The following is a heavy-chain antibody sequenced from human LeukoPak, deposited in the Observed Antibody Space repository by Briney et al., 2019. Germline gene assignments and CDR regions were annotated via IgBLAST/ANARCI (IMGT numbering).Heavy chain of an antibody. CDR3: ARGYDSSGYYYSYYFDY. Sequence: ASVKVSCKASGYTFTGYYMHWVRQAPGQGLGWMGWINPNSGGTNYAQKFQGRVTMTRDTSISTACMELSRLRSDDTAVYYCARGYDSSGYYYSYYFDYWGQGTLVTVSS. D-gene: IGHD3-22*01. CDR1: GYTFTGYY. V-gene: IGHV1-2*02. J-gene: IGHJ4*02. CDR2: INPNSGGT.